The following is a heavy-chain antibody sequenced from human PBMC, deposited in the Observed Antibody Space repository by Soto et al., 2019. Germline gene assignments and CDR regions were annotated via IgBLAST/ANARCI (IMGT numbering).Heavy chain of an antibody. V-gene: IGHV4-59*01. Sequence: WETLSLTCTVSGGSISSYYWSWIRQPPGKGLEWIGYIYYSGSTNYNPSLKSRVTISVDTSKNQFSLKLSSVTAADTAVYYCARGLGGYDDYFDYWGQGTLVTVSS. CDR2: IYYSGST. CDR3: ARGLGGYDDYFDY. CDR1: GGSISSYY. J-gene: IGHJ4*02. D-gene: IGHD5-12*01.